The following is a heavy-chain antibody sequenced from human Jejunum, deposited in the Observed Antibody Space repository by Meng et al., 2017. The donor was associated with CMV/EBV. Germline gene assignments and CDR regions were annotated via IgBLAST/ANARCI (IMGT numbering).Heavy chain of an antibody. CDR2: IIPIFRTA. V-gene: IGHV1-69*05. J-gene: IGHJ4*02. Sequence: GGIFSSYAISWVRQAPGQGLEWMGGIIPIFRTANYAQKFQGRVTITTDESTSTAYMELSSLTSEDTAVYYCARVGCTTCSTMIFDYWGQGTLVTVSS. CDR3: ARVGCTTCSTMIFDY. D-gene: IGHD2-2*01. CDR1: GGIFSSYA.